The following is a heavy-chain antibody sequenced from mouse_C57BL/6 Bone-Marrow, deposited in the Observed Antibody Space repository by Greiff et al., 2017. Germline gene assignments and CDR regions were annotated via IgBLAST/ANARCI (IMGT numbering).Heavy chain of an antibody. V-gene: IGHV7-1*01. Sequence: EVKVVESGGGLVQSGRSLRLSCATSGFTFSDFYMEWVRQAPGKGLEWIAASRNKANDYTTEYSASVKGRFIVSRDTSQSSLYLQMNALRAEDTAIYYCARDADDGSSYWYFDVWGTGTTVTVSS. CDR3: ARDADDGSSYWYFDV. CDR1: GFTFSDFY. D-gene: IGHD1-1*01. J-gene: IGHJ1*03. CDR2: SRNKANDYTT.